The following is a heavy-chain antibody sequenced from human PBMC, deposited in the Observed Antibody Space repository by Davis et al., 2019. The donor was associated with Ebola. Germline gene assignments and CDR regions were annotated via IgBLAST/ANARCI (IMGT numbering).Heavy chain of an antibody. CDR1: GGSFSGYY. V-gene: IGHV4-34*01. D-gene: IGHD5-18*01. CDR2: INHSGST. Sequence: MPSETLSLTCAVYGGSFSGYYWSWIRQPPGKGLEWIGEINHSGSTNYNPSLKSRVTISVDTSKNQFSLTLSSVTAADTAVYYCARGRRYSYGPPRYWGQGTLVTVSS. CDR3: ARGRRYSYGPPRY. J-gene: IGHJ4*02.